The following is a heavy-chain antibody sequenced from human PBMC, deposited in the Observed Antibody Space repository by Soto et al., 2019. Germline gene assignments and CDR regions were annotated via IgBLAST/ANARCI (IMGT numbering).Heavy chain of an antibody. V-gene: IGHV3-66*01. J-gene: IGHJ4*02. CDR3: ARGSNSNNWKLFDY. Sequence: EVQLVESGGGLVRPGGSLSLSCAVTGFTISSNYMNWVRQAPGKGLEWVSVMYAAGSTYYEDSVKGRFNISRDNSKNTVYLQMNSLRGEDTAVYYCARGSNSNNWKLFDYWGQGTLVTVSS. CDR1: GFTISSNY. CDR2: MYAAGST. D-gene: IGHD1-1*01.